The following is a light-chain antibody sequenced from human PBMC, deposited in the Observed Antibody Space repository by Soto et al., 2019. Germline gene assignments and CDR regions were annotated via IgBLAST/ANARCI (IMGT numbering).Light chain of an antibody. CDR2: EVS. J-gene: IGLJ1*01. CDR3: TSYAGTYSFFYV. Sequence: QSALTQPPSAAGSPGQSVTISCTGTSSDVGAYNYVSWYQQLPGKAPKLIIYEVSKRPSGVPDRFSVSKSGNTASLTVSGLQAEDEADYYCTSYAGTYSFFYVVGTGTKLTVL. V-gene: IGLV2-8*01. CDR1: SSDVGAYNY.